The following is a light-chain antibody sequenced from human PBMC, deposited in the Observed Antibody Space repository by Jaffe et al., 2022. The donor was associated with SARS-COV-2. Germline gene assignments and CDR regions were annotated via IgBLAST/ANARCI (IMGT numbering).Light chain of an antibody. CDR2: RNN. J-gene: IGLJ3*02. CDR3: AAWDDSLSAWV. V-gene: IGLV1-47*01. Sequence: QSVLTQQPSASGTPGQGVTISCSGSSSNVGNGYVYWYQQLPGTAPKLLIYRNNQRPSGVPDRFSGSKSGTSASLAISGLRSEDEADYYCAAWDDSLSAWVFGGGTKLTVL. CDR1: SSNVGNGY.